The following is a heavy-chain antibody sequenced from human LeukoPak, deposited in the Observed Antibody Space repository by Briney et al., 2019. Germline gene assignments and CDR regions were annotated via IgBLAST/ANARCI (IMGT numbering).Heavy chain of an antibody. CDR2: ISSSSSYI. CDR1: GFTFSSYS. J-gene: IGHJ4*02. V-gene: IGHV3-21*01. D-gene: IGHD3-10*01. CDR3: ARQKGSGSYYNRH. Sequence: TGGSLRLSCAASGFTFSSYSMNWVRQAPGKGLEWVSSISSSSSYIYYADSVKGRFTISRDNAKNSLYLQMNSLRAEDTAVYYCARQKGSGSYYNRHWGQGTLVTVSS.